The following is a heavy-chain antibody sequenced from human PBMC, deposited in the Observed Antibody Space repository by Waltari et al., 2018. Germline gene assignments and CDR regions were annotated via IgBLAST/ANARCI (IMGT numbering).Heavy chain of an antibody. Sequence: QLQLQESGPGLVKPSETLSLTCTVSGGSISSSSYYWGWIRQPPGKGLEWIGSIYYSGSTYYNPALKSRVTRSVDTSKNQFSLKLSSVTAADTAVYYCARARITIFGVVNPFDPWGQGTLVTVSS. V-gene: IGHV4-39*01. CDR2: IYYSGST. CDR1: GGSISSSSYY. J-gene: IGHJ5*02. D-gene: IGHD3-3*01. CDR3: ARARITIFGVVNPFDP.